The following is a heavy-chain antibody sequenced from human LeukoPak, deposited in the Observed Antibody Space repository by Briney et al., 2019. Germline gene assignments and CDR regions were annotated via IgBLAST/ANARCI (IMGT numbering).Heavy chain of an antibody. Sequence: ASVKVSCKASGYTFTSYGISWVRQAPGQGLEWMGWISAYNGNTNYAQKLQGRVTMTTDTSTSTAYMELRSLRSDDTAVYYCARNYYYDSSGFYPGGYWGQGTLVTVSS. CDR1: GYTFTSYG. J-gene: IGHJ4*02. CDR3: ARNYYYDSSGFYPGGY. D-gene: IGHD3-22*01. CDR2: ISAYNGNT. V-gene: IGHV1-18*01.